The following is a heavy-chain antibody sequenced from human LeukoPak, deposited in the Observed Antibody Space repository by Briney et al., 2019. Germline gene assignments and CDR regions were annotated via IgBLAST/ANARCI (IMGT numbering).Heavy chain of an antibody. CDR3: ASGGSSGYYYLFDY. CDR2: IYYSGST. CDR1: GGSISSSSYY. V-gene: IGHV4-39*01. J-gene: IGHJ4*02. D-gene: IGHD3-22*01. Sequence: SETLSLTCTVSGGSISSSSYYWGWIRQPPGKGLEWIGSIYYSGSTYYNPSLKSRVTISADTSKNQFSLKLSSVTAADTAVYYCASGGSSGYYYLFDYWGQGTLVTVSS.